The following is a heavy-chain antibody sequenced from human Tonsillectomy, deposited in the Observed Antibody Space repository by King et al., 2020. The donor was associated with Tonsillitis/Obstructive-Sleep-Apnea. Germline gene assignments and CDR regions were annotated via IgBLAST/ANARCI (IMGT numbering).Heavy chain of an antibody. J-gene: IGHJ6*03. CDR2: IYYSGST. D-gene: IGHD2-21*01. CDR3: AGHKHDRNYCHYTDV. Sequence: MQLQESGPGLVKPSETLSLTCTVSGGSITSRSSYWGWIRQPPGKGLEWIGSIYYSGSTYCNPSLESRVTISVDTSENQFSLKLSSVIAADTAVYYCAGHKHDRNYCHYTDVGGKGTTVTVSS. V-gene: IGHV4-39*01. CDR1: GGSITSRSSY.